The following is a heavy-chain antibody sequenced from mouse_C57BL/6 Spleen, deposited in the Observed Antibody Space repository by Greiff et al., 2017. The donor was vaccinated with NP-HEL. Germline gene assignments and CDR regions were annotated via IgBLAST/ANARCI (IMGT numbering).Heavy chain of an antibody. J-gene: IGHJ3*01. CDR2: INPSTGGT. CDR1: GYSFTGYY. CDR3: ARSGSSYGFAY. V-gene: IGHV1-42*01. Sequence: EVQLQQSGPELVKPGASVKISCKASGYSFTGYYMNWVKQSPEKSLEWIGEINPSTGGTTYIQKFKAKATLTVDKSSSTAYMQLKSLTSEDSAVYYCARSGSSYGFAYWGQGTLVTVSA. D-gene: IGHD1-1*01.